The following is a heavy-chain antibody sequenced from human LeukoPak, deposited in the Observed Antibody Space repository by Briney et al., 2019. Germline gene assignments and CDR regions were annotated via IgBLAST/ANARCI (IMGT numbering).Heavy chain of an antibody. CDR2: IYSGGST. V-gene: IGHV3-53*01. Sequence: GGSLRLSCAASGFTFSSNYMSWVRQAPGKGLEWVSVIYSGGSTYYADSVKGRFTISRDNSKNSLYLQMNSLRAEDTAVYYCAREASIAVAGTDHDAFDIWGQGTMVTVSS. D-gene: IGHD6-19*01. CDR3: AREASIAVAGTDHDAFDI. CDR1: GFTFSSNY. J-gene: IGHJ3*02.